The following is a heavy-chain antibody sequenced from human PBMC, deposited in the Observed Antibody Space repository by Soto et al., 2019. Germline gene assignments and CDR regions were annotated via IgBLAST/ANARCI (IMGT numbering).Heavy chain of an antibody. CDR1: GLTFGSHG. CDR2: TWYAGSTN. V-gene: IGHV3-33*01. CDR3: ARWGDWEVFDY. Sequence: PGGSLRLSCAASGLTFGSHGMHWVRRGPGKGLEWVAVTWYAGSTNYYADSVKGRFTISRDNSKNILYLEMNDLRVEDTAVYHYARWGDWEVFDYWGQGTLVTDSS. J-gene: IGHJ4*02. D-gene: IGHD3-16*01.